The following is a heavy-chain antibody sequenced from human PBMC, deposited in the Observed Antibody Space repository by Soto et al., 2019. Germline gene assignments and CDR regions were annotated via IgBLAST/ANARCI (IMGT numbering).Heavy chain of an antibody. Sequence: SETLSLTCAVSGGSISSNNWWSWVRQPPGKGLEWIGEIFHSGSTHYSPSLKSRVTISVDKSKKYFSLNLTSVTAADTAVYYYARVYRGSYSDSWGQGTLVTVSS. J-gene: IGHJ4*02. D-gene: IGHD1-26*01. CDR2: IFHSGST. CDR3: ARVYRGSYSDS. V-gene: IGHV4-4*02. CDR1: GGSISSNNW.